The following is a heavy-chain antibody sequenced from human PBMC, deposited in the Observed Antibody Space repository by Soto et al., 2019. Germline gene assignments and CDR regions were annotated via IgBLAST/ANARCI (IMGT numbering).Heavy chain of an antibody. CDR2: INPANGNT. D-gene: IGHD1-26*01. CDR3: ARDIVSVAPRTNDAFDV. V-gene: IGHV1-3*01. J-gene: IGHJ3*01. Sequence: QVQLVQSGAEMKKPGASVNISCQASGFTFSDTLINWVRQGPGQGLEWMGWINPANGNTRYSESFQGRVTISSISSASTAYVALSDLTSADTAVYSCARDIVSVAPRTNDAFDVWGQGTMITVSS. CDR1: GFTFSDTL.